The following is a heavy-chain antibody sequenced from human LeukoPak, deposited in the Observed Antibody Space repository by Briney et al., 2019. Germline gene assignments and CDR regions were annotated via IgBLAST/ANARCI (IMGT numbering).Heavy chain of an antibody. J-gene: IGHJ4*02. CDR1: GGSITSYY. CDR2: IYYSGST. V-gene: IGHV4-59*01. D-gene: IGHD3-22*01. CDR3: ARDLGYSDSRGYHPAYFDY. Sequence: SETLSLTCTVSGGSITSYYWSWIRQPPGKRLEWIGYIYYSGSTNYNPSLKSRVTISIDTSMNQFSLRLNSVTAADTAVYYCARDLGYSDSRGYHPAYFDYWGQGTLVTVSS.